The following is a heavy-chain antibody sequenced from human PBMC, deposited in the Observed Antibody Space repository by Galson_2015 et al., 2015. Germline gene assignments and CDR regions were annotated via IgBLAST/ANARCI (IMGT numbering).Heavy chain of an antibody. D-gene: IGHD3-22*01. V-gene: IGHV4-39*01. CDR3: ARHALTYYYDSSGYYLGY. CDR1: GGSISSSSYY. Sequence: ETLSLTCTVSGGSISSSSYYWGWIRQPPGKGLEWIGSIYYSGSTYYNPSLKSRVTISVDTSKNQFSLKLSSVTAADTAVYYCARHALTYYYDSSGYYLGYWGQGTLVTVSS. CDR2: IYYSGST. J-gene: IGHJ4*02.